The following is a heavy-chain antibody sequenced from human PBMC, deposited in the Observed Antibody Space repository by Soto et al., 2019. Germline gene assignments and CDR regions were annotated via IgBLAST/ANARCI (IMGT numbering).Heavy chain of an antibody. Sequence: EVQLVESGGGLVQPGGSLRLSCAASGFSFSSYSMNWVRQAPGKGLEWVSYISSGSSSKYYADSVKGRFTISRDNAKNSLYLQMNSLRDEDTAVYYCAGNRVAGWNPFDYWGQGTLVTVTS. CDR2: ISSGSSSK. V-gene: IGHV3-48*02. CDR1: GFSFSSYS. CDR3: AGNRVAGWNPFDY. J-gene: IGHJ4*02. D-gene: IGHD1-1*01.